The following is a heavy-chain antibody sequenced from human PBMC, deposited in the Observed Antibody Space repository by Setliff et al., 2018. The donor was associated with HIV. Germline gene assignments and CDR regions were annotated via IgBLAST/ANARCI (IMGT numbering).Heavy chain of an antibody. CDR3: ARDVGRLDYFDY. CDR2: MYHSGST. V-gene: IGHV4-38-2*02. CDR1: GYSISSGYY. J-gene: IGHJ4*02. Sequence: ETLSLTCTVSGYSISSGYYWGWIRQPPGKGLEWIGSMYHSGSTYFNPSLKSRLTISVDTSTNQFSLNLTSVTAADTAVYYCARDVGRLDYFDYWSQGTLVTVSS. D-gene: IGHD2-15*01.